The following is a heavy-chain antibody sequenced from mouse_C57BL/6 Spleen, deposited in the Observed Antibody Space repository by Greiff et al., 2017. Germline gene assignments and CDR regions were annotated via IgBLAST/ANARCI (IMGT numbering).Heavy chain of an antibody. D-gene: IGHD2-4*01. CDR2: LSSGGSYT. CDR3: ARHTYYDYERNYAMDY. Sequence: EVKLVESGGDLVKPGGSLKLSCAASGFTFSSYGMSWVRQTPDKRLEWVATLSSGGSYTYYPDSVKGRFTISRDNAKNTLYLQMSILKSEDTAMYYCARHTYYDYERNYAMDYWGQGTSVTVSS. CDR1: GFTFSSYG. V-gene: IGHV5-6*01. J-gene: IGHJ4*01.